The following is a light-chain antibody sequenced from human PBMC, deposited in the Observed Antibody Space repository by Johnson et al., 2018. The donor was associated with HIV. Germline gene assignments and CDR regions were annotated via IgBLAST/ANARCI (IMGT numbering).Light chain of an antibody. CDR1: SSNIGINY. V-gene: IGLV1-51*02. J-gene: IGLJ1*01. Sequence: QSVLTQPPSVSAAPGQKVTISCSGSSSNIGINYVSWYQQLPGTAPKLLIYEHKRRPSGTPDRFSGSKSGTSATLGITGLQTGVEAEYYCGTGDNSLISYVVVTGTKCTVL. CDR2: EHK. CDR3: GTGDNSLISYV.